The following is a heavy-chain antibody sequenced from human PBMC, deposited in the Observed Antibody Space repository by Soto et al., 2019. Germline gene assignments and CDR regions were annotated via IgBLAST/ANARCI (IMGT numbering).Heavy chain of an antibody. Sequence: QVQLQQWGAGLLKPSETLSLSCAVYGGYFNDNYYTWFRQPPGKGLEWIGEISRSGTTKYIPSLKCRASISFGTSKTQVSLKVTSVTAADTAVYYCATALWFGTQVELWGQGALVTVSS. V-gene: IGHV4-34*01. CDR2: ISRSGTT. J-gene: IGHJ5*02. D-gene: IGHD3-10*01. CDR1: GGYFNDNY. CDR3: ATALWFGTQVEL.